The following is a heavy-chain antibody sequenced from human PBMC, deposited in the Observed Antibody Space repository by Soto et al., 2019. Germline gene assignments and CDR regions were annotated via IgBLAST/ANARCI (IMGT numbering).Heavy chain of an antibody. CDR2: ISGSGGST. CDR3: AKEVSLGSTVDLGY. V-gene: IGHV3-23*01. Sequence: GGSLRLSGAACGLTLTILAMGWFRQKTGKGLEWVSTISGSGGSTYYADAVKGRFTISRDNSMGTLYLQMKSLRVEDTATYYCAKEVSLGSTVDLGYWGQRTLVTVSS. J-gene: IGHJ4*02. D-gene: IGHD7-27*01. CDR1: GLTLTILA.